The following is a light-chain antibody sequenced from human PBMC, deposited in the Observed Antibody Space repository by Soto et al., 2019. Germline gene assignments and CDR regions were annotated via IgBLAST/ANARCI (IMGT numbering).Light chain of an antibody. CDR2: GAS. Sequence: EIVITLSPATLSVSQEERATLSCRASQSVYNNLAWYQQKPGQAPRLLIYGASTRATGIPARFSGSGSGTEFTLTINSLQPEDFAVYYCQQYYNWPRPFGQGTKVDIK. CDR3: QQYYNWPRP. CDR1: QSVYNN. J-gene: IGKJ1*01. V-gene: IGKV3-15*01.